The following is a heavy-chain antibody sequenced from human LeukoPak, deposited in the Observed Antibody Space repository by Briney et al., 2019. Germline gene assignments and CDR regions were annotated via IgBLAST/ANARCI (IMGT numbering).Heavy chain of an antibody. CDR2: NFFHDGTT. V-gene: IGHV1-46*02. D-gene: IGHD3-10*01. Sequence: ASVKVSCKTSGYSFNSHHVHWVRQAPGQGLEWMGINFFHDGTTSNTQKFPGRLTMTRDTSTSTVYMELGSLRSEDTAVYYCARDSGNYHYDMDVWGQGTTVIVSS. J-gene: IGHJ6*02. CDR1: GYSFNSHH. CDR3: ARDSGNYHYDMDV.